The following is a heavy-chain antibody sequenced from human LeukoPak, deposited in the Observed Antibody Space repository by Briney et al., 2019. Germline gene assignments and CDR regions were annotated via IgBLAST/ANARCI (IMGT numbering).Heavy chain of an antibody. CDR2: MNPNSGNT. CDR3: AKEIGEKYSYGPGGYYYYYMDV. J-gene: IGHJ6*03. D-gene: IGHD5-18*01. Sequence: GASVKVSCKASGYTFTSYDINWVRQATGQGLEWMGWMNPNSGNTGYAQKFQGRVTMTRNTSISTAYMELSSLRAEDTAVFYCAKEIGEKYSYGPGGYYYYYMDVWGKGTTVTVSS. V-gene: IGHV1-8*01. CDR1: GYTFTSYD.